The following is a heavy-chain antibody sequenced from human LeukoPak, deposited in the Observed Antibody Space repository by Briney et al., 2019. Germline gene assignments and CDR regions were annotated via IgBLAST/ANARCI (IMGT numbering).Heavy chain of an antibody. J-gene: IGHJ4*02. V-gene: IGHV3-48*04. CDR2: ISSTGSTI. CDR1: GFTFSSHA. Sequence: GGSLRLSCTPSGFTFSSHAMSWVRQAPGKGLEWVSYISSTGSTIYYADSVKGRFTISRDNAKNSLYLQMNSLRAEDTAVYYCARESANDYGDNHAGACLDYWGQGNLVTVSS. CDR3: ARESANDYGDNHAGACLDY. D-gene: IGHD4-17*01.